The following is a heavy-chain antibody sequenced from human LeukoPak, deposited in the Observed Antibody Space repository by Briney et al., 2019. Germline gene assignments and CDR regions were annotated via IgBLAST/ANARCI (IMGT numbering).Heavy chain of an antibody. D-gene: IGHD3-3*01. J-gene: IGHJ4*02. CDR1: GFTFDDYA. CDR3: AKGPTIYDFWSGCDY. CDR2: ISWNSGSI. Sequence: PGRSLRLSCAASGFTFDDYAMHWVRQAPGKGLEWVSGISWNSGSIGYADSVKGRFTISRDNAKNSLYLQMNSLRAEDTALYYCAKGPTIYDFWSGCDYWGQGTLVTVSS. V-gene: IGHV3-9*01.